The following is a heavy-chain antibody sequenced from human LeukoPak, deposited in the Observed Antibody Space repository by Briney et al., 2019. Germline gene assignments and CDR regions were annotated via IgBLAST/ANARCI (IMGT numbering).Heavy chain of an antibody. CDR2: IKSKADGGTT. V-gene: IGHV3-15*01. CDR1: GFTFSNAW. Sequence: GGSLRLSCAASGFTFSNAWMSWVRQAPGKGLEWVGRIKSKADGGTTDYAAPVKGRFTISRDDSKNTLYLQMNSLKTEDTAVYYCTTPPVGAMITFGGGYWGQGTLVTVSS. D-gene: IGHD3-16*01. J-gene: IGHJ4*02. CDR3: TTPPVGAMITFGGGY.